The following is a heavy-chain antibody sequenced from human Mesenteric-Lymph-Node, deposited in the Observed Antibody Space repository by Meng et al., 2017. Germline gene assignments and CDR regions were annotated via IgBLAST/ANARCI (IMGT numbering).Heavy chain of an antibody. CDR3: ARGCGGDCLAADS. Sequence: SLKISCAASGFTFDDYAMHWVRQAPGKGLEWVSGISWNSGSIGYADSVKGRFTISRDNAKNTLYLQMSSLGVEDSAVYYCARGCGGDCLAADSWGQGTLVTVSS. CDR1: GFTFDDYA. CDR2: ISWNSGSI. D-gene: IGHD2-21*01. J-gene: IGHJ4*02. V-gene: IGHV3-9*01.